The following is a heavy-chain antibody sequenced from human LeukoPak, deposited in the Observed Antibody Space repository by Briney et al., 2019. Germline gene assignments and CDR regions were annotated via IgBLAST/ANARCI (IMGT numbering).Heavy chain of an antibody. J-gene: IGHJ4*02. D-gene: IGHD6-19*01. V-gene: IGHV1-24*01. CDR2: FDPEDGET. CDR3: ATATYSSGWYLTF. Sequence: ASVKVSCKASGYTLTELSMHWVRQAPGKGLEWMGGFDPEDGETIYAQKFQGRVTMTEDTSTDTAYMELSSLRSEDTAVYYCATATYSSGWYLTFWGQGTLVTVSS. CDR1: GYTLTELS.